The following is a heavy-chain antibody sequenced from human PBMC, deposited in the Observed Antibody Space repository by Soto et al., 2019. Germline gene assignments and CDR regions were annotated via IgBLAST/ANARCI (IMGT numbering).Heavy chain of an antibody. D-gene: IGHD3-3*01. CDR2: IIPIFGTA. CDR1: GGTFSSYA. V-gene: IGHV1-69*01. Sequence: QVQLVQSGAEVKKPGSSVKVSCKASGGTFSSYAISWVRQAPGQGLEWMGGIIPIFGTANYAQKFQGRVTITGGESTSTSYMELRSLRSEDTAVYYCARDSGYDFWSGYYRNYYYYGMDVWGQGTTVTVSS. J-gene: IGHJ6*02. CDR3: ARDSGYDFWSGYYRNYYYYGMDV.